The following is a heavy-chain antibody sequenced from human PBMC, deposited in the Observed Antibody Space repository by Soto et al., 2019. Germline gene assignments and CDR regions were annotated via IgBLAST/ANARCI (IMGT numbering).Heavy chain of an antibody. Sequence: RASVKVSCKASGGTFSSYAISWVRQAPGQGLEWMGGIIPIFGTANYAQKFQGRVTITADESTSTAYMELSSLRSEDTAVYYCASLSMVRGVYWGQGTLVTVSS. CDR1: GGTFSSYA. J-gene: IGHJ4*02. CDR2: IIPIFGTA. V-gene: IGHV1-69*13. CDR3: ASLSMVRGVY. D-gene: IGHD3-10*01.